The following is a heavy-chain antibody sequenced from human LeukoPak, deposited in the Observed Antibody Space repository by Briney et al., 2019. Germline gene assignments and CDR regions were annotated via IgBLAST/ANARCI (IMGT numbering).Heavy chain of an antibody. CDR2: ISSSSSYI. V-gene: IGHV3-21*01. CDR1: GFTFSSYS. Sequence: GGSLRLSCAASGFTFSSYSMNWVRQAPGKGLEWVSSISSSSSYIYYADSVKGRFTISRDNAKNSLYLQMNSLRAEDTAVYYCASVGPRDAFDIWGQGIMVTVSS. J-gene: IGHJ3*02. CDR3: ASVGPRDAFDI.